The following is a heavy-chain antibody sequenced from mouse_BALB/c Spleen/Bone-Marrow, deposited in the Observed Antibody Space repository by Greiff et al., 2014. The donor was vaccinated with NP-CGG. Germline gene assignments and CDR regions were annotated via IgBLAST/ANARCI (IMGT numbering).Heavy chain of an antibody. Sequence: LQLQQSGPELVKPGASVKISCKASGYTFTDYNMHWVKQSHGKSLEWIGYIYPYNGGTGYNQKFKTKATLTVDNSSCTAYMELRSLTSEDSAVYYCARKDYDSFFDYWGQGTTLTVSS. CDR2: IYPYNGGT. D-gene: IGHD2-4*01. V-gene: IGHV1S29*02. J-gene: IGHJ2*01. CDR3: ARKDYDSFFDY. CDR1: GYTFTDYN.